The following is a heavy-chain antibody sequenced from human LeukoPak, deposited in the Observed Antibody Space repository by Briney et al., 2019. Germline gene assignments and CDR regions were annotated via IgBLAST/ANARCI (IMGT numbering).Heavy chain of an antibody. Sequence: PGGSLRLSCAASGFSFSDAWMSWIRQAPGRGLEWVGLIKSETDSGTSGYAGPVKDRFRISRDDSASTVFLQINSLKTEDTGVYYCPICSGGSCYSTHWGQGAPVIVSS. CDR2: IKSETDSGTS. CDR3: PICSGGSCYSTH. J-gene: IGHJ4*02. CDR1: GFSFSDAW. V-gene: IGHV3-15*07. D-gene: IGHD2-15*01.